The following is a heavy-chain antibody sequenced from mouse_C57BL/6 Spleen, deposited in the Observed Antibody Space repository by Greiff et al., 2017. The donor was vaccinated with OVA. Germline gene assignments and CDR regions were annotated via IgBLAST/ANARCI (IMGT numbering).Heavy chain of an antibody. Sequence: EVQLQESGPGLVKPSQSLSLTCSVPGYSITSCYYWNWIRQFPGNKLEWMGYISYDGSNNYNPSLKNRISITRDTSKNQFFLKLNSVTTEDTATYYCARGDWDFDYWGQGTTLTVSS. J-gene: IGHJ2*01. CDR3: ARGDWDFDY. CDR1: GYSITSCYY. CDR2: ISYDGSN. D-gene: IGHD4-1*01. V-gene: IGHV3-6*01.